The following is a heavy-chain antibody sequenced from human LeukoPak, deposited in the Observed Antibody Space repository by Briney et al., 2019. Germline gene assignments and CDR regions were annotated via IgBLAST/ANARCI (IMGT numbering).Heavy chain of an antibody. CDR2: INPNSGGT. V-gene: IGHV1-2*02. D-gene: IGHD1-26*01. CDR3: ARDESGSYTS. CDR1: GYAFTGSY. J-gene: IGHJ5*02. Sequence: AAVKVSCKASGYAFTGSYMHWVRQAPGQGLEWMGLINPNSGGTNYAQKFQGRVTMTRDTSIGTAYMELNRLISDDTAIYYCARDESGSYTSWGQGTLVTVSS.